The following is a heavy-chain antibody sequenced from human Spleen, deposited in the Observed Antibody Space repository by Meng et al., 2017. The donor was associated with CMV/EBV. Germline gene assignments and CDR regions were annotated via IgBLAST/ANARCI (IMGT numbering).Heavy chain of an antibody. CDR2: ISSSSSYI. V-gene: IGHV3-21*01. CDR1: GFTFSSYS. Sequence: GGSLRLSCAASGFTFSSYSMNWVRQAPGKGLEWVSSISSSSSYIYYADSVKGRFTISRDNAKSSLYLQMNSLRAEDTAVYYCARISNLDAFDIWGQGTMVTVSS. CDR3: ARISNLDAFDI. J-gene: IGHJ3*02. D-gene: IGHD4-11*01.